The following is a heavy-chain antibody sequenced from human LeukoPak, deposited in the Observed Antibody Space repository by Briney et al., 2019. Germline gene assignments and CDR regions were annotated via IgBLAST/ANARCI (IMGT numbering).Heavy chain of an antibody. CDR1: GGTFSSYA. J-gene: IGHJ4*02. Sequence: ASVKVSCKASGGTFSSYAISWVRQAPGQGLEWMGRIIPILGIANYAQKVQGRVTTTADKSTSPASMELSRLRPDDRAVYSCAFHPGTHYYDSSGYDYWGQGTLVTVSS. D-gene: IGHD3-22*01. V-gene: IGHV1-69*04. CDR2: IIPILGIA. CDR3: AFHPGTHYYDSSGYDY.